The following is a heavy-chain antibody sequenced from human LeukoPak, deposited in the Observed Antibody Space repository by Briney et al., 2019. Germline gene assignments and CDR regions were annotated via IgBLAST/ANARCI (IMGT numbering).Heavy chain of an antibody. J-gene: IGHJ4*02. V-gene: IGHV3-11*06. CDR3: ARYYYGSGSYYPIDY. Sequence: GGSLGLSCAASGFTFSDYYMGWIRQAPGKGLEWVSCISSSSSYTNYAESVKGRFTISRDNAKNSLYLQINSLRAEDTAVYYCARYYYGSGSYYPIDYWGQGTLVTVST. D-gene: IGHD3-10*01. CDR1: GFTFSDYY. CDR2: ISSSSSYT.